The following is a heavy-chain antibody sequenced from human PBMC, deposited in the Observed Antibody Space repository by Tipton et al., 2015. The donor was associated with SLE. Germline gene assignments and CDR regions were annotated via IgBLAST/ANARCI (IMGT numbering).Heavy chain of an antibody. J-gene: IGHJ6*03. D-gene: IGHD3/OR15-3a*01. CDR3: AREGLYFYYMDV. V-gene: IGHV4-39*02. Sequence: TLSLTCTVSGGSINSDTYYWGWIRQAPGKGLEWIGSIYSSGSAYYNPSLKSRVTMSLDTSKNLFSLKLSSVTAADTAVYYCAREGLYFYYMDVWGKGATVTVSS. CDR2: IYSSGSA. CDR1: GGSINSDTYY.